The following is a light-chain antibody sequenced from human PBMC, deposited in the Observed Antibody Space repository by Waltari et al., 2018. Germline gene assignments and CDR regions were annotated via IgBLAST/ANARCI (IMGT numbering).Light chain of an antibody. V-gene: IGLV2-14*01. CDR1: TGDVGVYNY. CDR2: EVS. CDR3: NSYSSSHIRV. J-gene: IGLJ3*02. Sequence: QSALTQPASVSGSPGQSITISCTGPTGDVGVYNYVTWYQQHPGKAPKLMIYEVSNRPSGVSDRFSGSKSDNTASLTISGLQAEDEADYYCNSYSSSHIRVFGGGTKLTVL.